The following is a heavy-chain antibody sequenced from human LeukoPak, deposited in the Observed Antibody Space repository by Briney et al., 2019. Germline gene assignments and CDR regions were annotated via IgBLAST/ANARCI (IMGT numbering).Heavy chain of an antibody. D-gene: IGHD2-15*01. J-gene: IGHJ6*03. CDR1: GHSSNTFG. Sequence: ASVKVSFTASGHSSNTFGISWVRQAPGQGLGWVGWISPYNSHRKYADKFHGRATMTTDTSTTTSYMELRSLRSDDTAVYFCANVAKGRYFFYYMDVWGKGTTVTVS. CDR2: ISPYNSHR. CDR3: ANVAKGRYFFYYMDV. V-gene: IGHV1-18*01.